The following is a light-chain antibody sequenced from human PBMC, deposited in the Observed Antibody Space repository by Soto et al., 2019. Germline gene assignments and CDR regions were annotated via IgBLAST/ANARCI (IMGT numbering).Light chain of an antibody. V-gene: IGKV3-15*01. CDR1: QSVSSN. CDR2: GAS. J-gene: IGKJ2*01. CDR3: QQYNNWPPYT. Sequence: EVVMTQSPATLSVSPGERATLSCRASQSVSSNLAWHQQKPGQAPRLLIYGASTRATGIPARFSGSGSGTEFTLTISSLQSEDFAVYYCQQYNNWPPYTFGQGTKVDI.